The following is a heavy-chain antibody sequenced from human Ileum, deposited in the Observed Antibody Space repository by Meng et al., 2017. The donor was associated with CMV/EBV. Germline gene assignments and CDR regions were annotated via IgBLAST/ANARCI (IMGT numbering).Heavy chain of an antibody. CDR3: ARGIEEFPELEPTVPFDY. V-gene: IGHV1-69*05. CDR1: GGTFSSYA. CDR2: IIPIFGTA. D-gene: IGHD1-1*01. Sequence: SVKVSCKASGGTFSSYAISWVRQAPGQGLEWMGGIIPIFGTANYAQKFQGRVTITTDESTSTAYMELSSLRSEDTAVYYCARGIEEFPELEPTVPFDYWGQGTRVTVSS. J-gene: IGHJ4*02.